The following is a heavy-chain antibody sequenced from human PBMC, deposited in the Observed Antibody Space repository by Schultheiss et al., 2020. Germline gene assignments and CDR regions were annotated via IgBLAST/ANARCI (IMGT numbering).Heavy chain of an antibody. CDR3: ARDRDIVVVPAATEFDY. Sequence: GGSLRLSCAASGFTFSSYAMSWVRQAPGKGLEWVSGISWNSGSIGYADSVKGRFTISRDNAKNSLYLQMNSLRAEDTAVYYCARDRDIVVVPAATEFDYWGQGTLVTVSS. V-gene: IGHV3-20*04. J-gene: IGHJ4*02. CDR1: GFTFSSYA. CDR2: ISWNSGSI. D-gene: IGHD2-2*01.